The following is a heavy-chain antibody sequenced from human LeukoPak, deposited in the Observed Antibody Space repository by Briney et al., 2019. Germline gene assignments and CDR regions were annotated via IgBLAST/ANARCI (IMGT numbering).Heavy chain of an antibody. CDR2: IYYSGST. D-gene: IGHD6-13*01. Sequence: SETLSLTCTVSGGSISSYYWSWIRQPPGKGLEWIGYIYYSGSTNYNPSLKSRVTISVDTSKNQFSLKLSSVTAADTAVYYCARSPYSSSWYPTEYFDYWGQGPRSPSPQ. CDR3: ARSPYSSSWYPTEYFDY. CDR1: GGSISSYY. V-gene: IGHV4-59*12. J-gene: IGHJ4*02.